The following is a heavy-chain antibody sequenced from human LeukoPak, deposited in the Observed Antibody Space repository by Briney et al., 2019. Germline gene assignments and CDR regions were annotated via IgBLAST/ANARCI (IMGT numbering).Heavy chain of an antibody. CDR3: AKDRYSGLNTIDY. CDR2: ISYDGSNK. CDR1: GFTFSSYG. D-gene: IGHD6-13*01. Sequence: GGSLRLSCAASGFTFSSYGMHWVRQAPGKGLEWVAVISYDGSNKYYADSVKGRSTISRDNSKNTLYLQMNSLRAEDTAVYYCAKDRYSGLNTIDYWGQGTLVTVSS. J-gene: IGHJ4*02. V-gene: IGHV3-30*18.